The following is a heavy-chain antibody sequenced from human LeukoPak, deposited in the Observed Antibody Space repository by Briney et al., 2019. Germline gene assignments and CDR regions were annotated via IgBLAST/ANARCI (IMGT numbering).Heavy chain of an antibody. Sequence: PGGSLRLSCAASGFTFSSYGMHWVRQAPGEGLEWVAVIWYDGSNKYYADSVKGRFTISRDNSKNTLYLQMNSLRAEDTAVYYCASGGSGWYPLGAIDYWGQGTLVTVSS. D-gene: IGHD6-19*01. CDR3: ASGGSGWYPLGAIDY. CDR2: IWYDGSNK. J-gene: IGHJ4*02. V-gene: IGHV3-33*01. CDR1: GFTFSSYG.